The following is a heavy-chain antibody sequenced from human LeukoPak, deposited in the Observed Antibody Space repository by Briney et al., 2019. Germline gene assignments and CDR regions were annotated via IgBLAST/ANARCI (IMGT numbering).Heavy chain of an antibody. D-gene: IGHD3-22*01. Sequence: PGGSLRLSCAASGFTFSSYGMSWVRQAPGKGLEWVSHISDTGSVTYYAQSVKGRFTISRDTSNNILFLQMNSLRAEDTAVYYCAKDSKGPGMYYHTSGHVDYWGPGTLVTVSS. CDR2: ISDTGSVT. J-gene: IGHJ4*02. CDR3: AKDSKGPGMYYHTSGHVDY. CDR1: GFTFSSYG. V-gene: IGHV3-23*01.